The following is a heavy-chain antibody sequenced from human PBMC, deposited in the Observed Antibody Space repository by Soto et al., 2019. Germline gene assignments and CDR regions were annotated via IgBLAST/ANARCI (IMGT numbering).Heavy chain of an antibody. J-gene: IGHJ5*02. CDR3: ASHDTGARFDP. Sequence: QVQLVQSGAEVKKPGASVKVSCKAPRYIFTAYFMHWVRQAPGQGLEWMGWINPNNGATHYGLSFQGRVTMTRDTAIITAYMELSSLRSDDTAFYYCASHDTGARFDPWGQGTLVIVSS. D-gene: IGHD1-1*01. V-gene: IGHV1-2*02. CDR2: INPNNGAT. CDR1: RYIFTAYF.